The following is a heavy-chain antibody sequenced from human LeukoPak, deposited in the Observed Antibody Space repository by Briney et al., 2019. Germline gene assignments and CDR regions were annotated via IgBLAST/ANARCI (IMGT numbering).Heavy chain of an antibody. CDR1: GFTFSRHS. D-gene: IGHD5-24*01. J-gene: IGHJ4*02. V-gene: IGHV3-48*01. CDR2: ISSSSTTM. CDR3: ARGRDGYNSPPVDH. Sequence: GGSLRLSCAASGFTFSRHSMSWVRQAPGKGLEWVSYISSSSTTMHYADSVKGRFTISRDNAKNSVYLQMNSLRAEDTAVYHCARGRDGYNSPPVDHWGPGTLVTVSS.